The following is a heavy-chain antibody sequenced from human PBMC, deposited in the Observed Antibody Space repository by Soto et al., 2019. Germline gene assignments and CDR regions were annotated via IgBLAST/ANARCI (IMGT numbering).Heavy chain of an antibody. CDR3: ARFGSSSDYYYYYGMDV. V-gene: IGHV4-34*01. CDR2: INHSGST. J-gene: IGHJ6*02. CDR1: GGSFSGYY. D-gene: IGHD6-6*01. Sequence: SETLSLTCAVYGGSFSGYYWSWIRQPPGKGLEWIGEINHSGSTNYNPSLKSRVTISVDTSKNQFSLKLSSVTAADTAVYYCARFGSSSDYYYYYGMDVWGQGTTVTVSS.